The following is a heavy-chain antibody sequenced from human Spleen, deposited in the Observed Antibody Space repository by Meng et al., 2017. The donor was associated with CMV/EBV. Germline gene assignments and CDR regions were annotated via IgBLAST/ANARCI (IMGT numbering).Heavy chain of an antibody. CDR2: INSDGSST. CDR1: GFTFSSYW. D-gene: IGHD2-2*01. J-gene: IGHJ5*02. Sequence: GGSMRLSCAASGFTFSSYWMHCVRQAPRKGLVWVSRINSDGSSTSYADSVKGRFTISRDNAKNSLYLQMNSLRAEDTAVYYCAGGDSTTGWLDPWGQGTLVTVSS. V-gene: IGHV3-74*01. CDR3: AGGDSTTGWLDP.